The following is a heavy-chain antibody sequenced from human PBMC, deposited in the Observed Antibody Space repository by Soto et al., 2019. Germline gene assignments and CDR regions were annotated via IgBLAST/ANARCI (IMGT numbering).Heavy chain of an antibody. D-gene: IGHD3-16*01. Sequence: RASVKVSCKASGYTFTSYGISWVRQAPGQGLEWMGWISAHNGNTNYAQKLQGRVTMTTDTSTSTAYMELRSLRSDDTAVYYCARDPALGGPFDYWGQGTLVTVSS. J-gene: IGHJ4*02. CDR1: GYTFTSYG. V-gene: IGHV1-18*01. CDR3: ARDPALGGPFDY. CDR2: ISAHNGNT.